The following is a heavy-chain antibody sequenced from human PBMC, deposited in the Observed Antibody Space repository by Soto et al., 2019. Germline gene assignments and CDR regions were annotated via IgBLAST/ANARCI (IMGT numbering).Heavy chain of an antibody. CDR3: ATGGRQCLSTSYFNY. V-gene: IGHV3-30*03. Sequence: VQLVESGGGVVQPGRSLRLSCAASGFTFSDYAMHWVRQAPGKGLEWVAVVSNDGRNTHYADSVKGRFTISRDSSKNTVSMEKTSLRAEVKALYYWATGGRQCLSTSYFNYWGQGALVTVSS. J-gene: IGHJ4*02. CDR2: VSNDGRNT. CDR1: GFTFSDYA. D-gene: IGHD6-19*01.